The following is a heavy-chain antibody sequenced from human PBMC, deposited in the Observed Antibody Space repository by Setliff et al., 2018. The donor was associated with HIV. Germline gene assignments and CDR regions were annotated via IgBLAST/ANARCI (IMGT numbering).Heavy chain of an antibody. Sequence: GASVKVSCKASGGRISNFAISWVRQAPGQGLEWMGGIIPILGRSDYSPKLQGRVTINADESTGTVYMDLYSLTTEDTATYYCAKSRRRTIFPSEASFDVWGQGTLVTVSS. CDR2: IIPILGRS. V-gene: IGHV1-69*10. CDR1: GGRISNFA. D-gene: IGHD3-3*01. J-gene: IGHJ3*01. CDR3: AKSRRRTIFPSEASFDV.